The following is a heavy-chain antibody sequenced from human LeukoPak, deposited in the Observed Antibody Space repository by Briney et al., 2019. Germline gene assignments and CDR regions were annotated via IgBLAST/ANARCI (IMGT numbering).Heavy chain of an antibody. J-gene: IGHJ6*03. CDR2: IYHSGNT. Sequence: SETLSLTCAVSGGSISSNNWWSWVRQPPGKGLEWIGEIYHSGNTNYNPSLKSRVTISVDTSKNQFSLKLTSVTAADTALYYCARGGGFYYMDVWGKGTTVTVS. CDR1: GGSISSNNW. CDR3: ARGGGFYYMDV. V-gene: IGHV4-4*02.